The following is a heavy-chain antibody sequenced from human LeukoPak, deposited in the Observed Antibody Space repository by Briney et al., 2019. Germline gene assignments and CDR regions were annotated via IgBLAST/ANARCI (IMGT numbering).Heavy chain of an antibody. D-gene: IGHD4-17*01. CDR3: ARDQGTSVTAMVGGHFDY. CDR2: IWYDGSNR. CDR1: GFTFRGSG. J-gene: IGHJ4*02. Sequence: GRSLRLSCAASGFTFRGSGMHWVRQAPGKGLEGVAIIWYDGSNRYYADSVKGRFTISRDNSKNTLFLQMNSLTAEDTAVYYCARDQGTSVTAMVGGHFDYWGPGTLVTVSS. V-gene: IGHV3-33*01.